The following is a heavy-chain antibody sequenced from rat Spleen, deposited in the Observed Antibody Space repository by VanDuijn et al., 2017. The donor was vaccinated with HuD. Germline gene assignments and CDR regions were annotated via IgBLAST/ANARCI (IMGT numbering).Heavy chain of an antibody. CDR2: ITTGGAIT. V-gene: IGHV5-27*01. CDR1: GFIFSNYY. Sequence: EVQLVESGGGLVQPGRSMSLSCAASGFIFSNYYMVWVRQAPTKGLEWVASITTGGAITSYRDSVKGRFTISRDNAKSTLYLQMDSLRSEDTATYYCTTDRNWAFDYWGQGVMVTVSS. J-gene: IGHJ2*01. D-gene: IGHD5-1*01. CDR3: TTDRNWAFDY.